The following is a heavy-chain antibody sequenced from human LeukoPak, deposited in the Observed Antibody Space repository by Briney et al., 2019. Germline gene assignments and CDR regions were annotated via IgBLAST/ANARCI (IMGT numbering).Heavy chain of an antibody. CDR2: IYTSTST. J-gene: IGHJ5*02. D-gene: IGHD2-2*01. V-gene: IGHV4-61*02. CDR1: GGSISSGSYY. CDR3: ARDRVYCSSTSCYRGWFDP. Sequence: SQTLSLTCTVSGGSISSGSYYWSWIRQPAGKGLEWIERIYTSTSTNYNPSLKSRVTISVDTSKNQFSLKLSSVTAADTAVYYCARDRVYCSSTSCYRGWFDPWGQGTLVTVSS.